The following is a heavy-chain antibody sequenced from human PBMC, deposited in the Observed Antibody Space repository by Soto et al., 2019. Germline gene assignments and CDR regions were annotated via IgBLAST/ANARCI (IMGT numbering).Heavy chain of an antibody. D-gene: IGHD4-17*01. Sequence: SETLSLTCTVSGGSISSGGYYWSWIRQHPGKGLEWIGYIYYSGSTYYNPSLKSRVTISVDTSKNQFSLKLSSVTAADTAVYYCARVMTTVVTPTLRYYYGMDVWGQGTTVTVSS. CDR2: IYYSGST. V-gene: IGHV4-31*03. CDR3: ARVMTTVVTPTLRYYYGMDV. J-gene: IGHJ6*02. CDR1: GGSISSGGYY.